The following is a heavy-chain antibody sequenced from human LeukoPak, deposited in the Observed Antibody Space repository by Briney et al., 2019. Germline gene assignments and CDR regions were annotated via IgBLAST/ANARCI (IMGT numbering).Heavy chain of an antibody. CDR3: ANGNRCTSPNCLGYYYFYMDV. Sequence: HPWGSLRLSCAASGFTFSSYAMNWVRQAPGRGLEWVSGFSGSGGTTYYADSVKGRFTISRDNSKNTLYLQMNSLRAEDTAVYYCANGNRCTSPNCLGYYYFYMDVWGKGTTVTVSS. CDR2: FSGSGGTT. V-gene: IGHV3-23*01. J-gene: IGHJ6*03. CDR1: GFTFSSYA. D-gene: IGHD2-8*01.